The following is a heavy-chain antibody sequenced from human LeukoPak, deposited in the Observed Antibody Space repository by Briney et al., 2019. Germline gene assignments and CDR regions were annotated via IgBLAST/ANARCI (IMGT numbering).Heavy chain of an antibody. Sequence: VASVKVSCKASGYTFTDDYMHWVRQAPGQGLEWMGWINPNSGGTNYAQKFQGRVTMTRDTSISTAYMELSRLRSDDTAVYYCARRVDITMVRGVPPIDYMDVWGKGTTVTVSS. CDR1: GYTFTDDY. CDR3: ARRVDITMVRGVPPIDYMDV. D-gene: IGHD3-10*01. J-gene: IGHJ6*03. V-gene: IGHV1-2*02. CDR2: INPNSGGT.